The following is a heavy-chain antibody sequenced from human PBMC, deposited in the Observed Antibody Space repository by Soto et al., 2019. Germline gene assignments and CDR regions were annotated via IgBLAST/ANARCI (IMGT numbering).Heavy chain of an antibody. CDR2: INPSGGST. Sequence: GASVKVSCKASGYTFTRSGISWVRQAPGQGLEWMGIINPSGGSTSYAQKFQGRVTMTRDTSTSTVYMELSSLRSEDTAVYYCARPPIQLSHYGMHVWGQGTTVTVSS. V-gene: IGHV1-46*03. CDR3: ARPPIQLSHYGMHV. D-gene: IGHD5-18*01. CDR1: GYTFTRSG. J-gene: IGHJ6*02.